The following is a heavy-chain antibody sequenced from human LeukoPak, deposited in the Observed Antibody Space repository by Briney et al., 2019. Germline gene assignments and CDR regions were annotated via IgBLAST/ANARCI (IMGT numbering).Heavy chain of an antibody. Sequence: PGGALRLSCAASGFTFSSYDMTWVRQAPGRGLEWVSSIRPSGDNTYYGDSVKGRFTVSRDNSKNTVYLEMNNMRVDDTAVYYCARVAGWHWFDPWGQGTLVTVSS. D-gene: IGHD6-19*01. J-gene: IGHJ5*02. V-gene: IGHV3-23*01. CDR3: ARVAGWHWFDP. CDR2: IRPSGDNT. CDR1: GFTFSSYD.